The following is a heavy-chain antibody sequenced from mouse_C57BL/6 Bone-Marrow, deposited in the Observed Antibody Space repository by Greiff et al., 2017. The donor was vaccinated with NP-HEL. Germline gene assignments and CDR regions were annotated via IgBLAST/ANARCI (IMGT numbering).Heavy chain of an antibody. CDR1: GFTFSNYW. Sequence: EVKLEESGGGLVQPGGSMKLSCVASGFTFSNYWMNWVRQSPEKGLEWVAQIRLKSDNYATHYAESVKGRFTISRDDSKSSVYLQMNNLRAEDTGIYYCTAYYKENYWGQGTTLTVSS. J-gene: IGHJ2*01. CDR3: TAYYKENY. D-gene: IGHD2-12*01. V-gene: IGHV6-3*01. CDR2: IRLKSDNYAT.